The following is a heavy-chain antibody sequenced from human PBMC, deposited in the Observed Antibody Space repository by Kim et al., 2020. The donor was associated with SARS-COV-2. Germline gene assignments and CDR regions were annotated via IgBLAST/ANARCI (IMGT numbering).Heavy chain of an antibody. V-gene: IGHV4-59*01. CDR3: ARSEGRGSWHQFDY. CDR2: IYYGGST. D-gene: IGHD6-13*01. J-gene: IGHJ4*02. Sequence: SETLSLTCSVSSDSISRYYCSWIRQLPGKGLEWLGYIYYGGSTDYNPSLKSRVTISWDTSKNQFSLDLTSVTDADTAVYYCARSEGRGSWHQFDYWGQGILVTVSS. CDR1: SDSISRYY.